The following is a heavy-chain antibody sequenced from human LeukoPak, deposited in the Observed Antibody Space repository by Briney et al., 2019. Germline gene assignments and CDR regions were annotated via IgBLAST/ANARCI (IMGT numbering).Heavy chain of an antibody. CDR1: GYTFTGYY. D-gene: IGHD5-12*01. CDR3: ARSSGYSGYDEGDEFDY. J-gene: IGHJ4*02. Sequence: ASVKVSCKASGYTFTGYYMHWVRQAPGQGLEWMEWINPNSGGTNYAQKFQGRVTMTRDTSISTAYMELSRLRSDDTAVYYCARSSGYSGYDEGDEFDYWGQGTLVTVSS. V-gene: IGHV1-2*02. CDR2: INPNSGGT.